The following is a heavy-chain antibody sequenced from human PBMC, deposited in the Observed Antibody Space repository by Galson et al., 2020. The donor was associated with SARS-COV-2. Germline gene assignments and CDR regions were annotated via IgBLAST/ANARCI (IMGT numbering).Heavy chain of an antibody. D-gene: IGHD3-10*01. Sequence: ETSETLSLTCIISAGSISNYYWSWIRQPAGKGLEWIGRIYSSGITDYNPSLRSRVIMSVDPSKNQLSLKLTSVTAADTAVYYCARVSGQHQEATGWQPWFDPWGQGILVTVSS. CDR3: ARVSGQHQEATGWQPWFDP. V-gene: IGHV4-4*07. J-gene: IGHJ5*02. CDR2: IYSSGIT. CDR1: AGSISNYY.